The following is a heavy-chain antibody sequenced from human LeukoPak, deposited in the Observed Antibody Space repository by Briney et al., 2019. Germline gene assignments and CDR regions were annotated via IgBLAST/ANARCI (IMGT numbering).Heavy chain of an antibody. CDR2: THYSGTT. CDR1: GDSISSGLYY. Sequence: SGTLSLTCTVSGDSISSGLYYYNWIRQHPGEGLEWIGCTHYSGTTYYSSSLKSRLIISLDTSKNQLSLKLTSVTAADTAVYYCARGRRGKYSPYFYYHMDVWGTGTTVTISS. V-gene: IGHV4-31*03. CDR3: ARGRRGKYSPYFYYHMDV. D-gene: IGHD1-26*01. J-gene: IGHJ6*03.